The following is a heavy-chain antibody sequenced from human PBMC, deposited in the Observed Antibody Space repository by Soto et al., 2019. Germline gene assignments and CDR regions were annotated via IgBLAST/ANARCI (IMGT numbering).Heavy chain of an antibody. Sequence: GASVKVSCQASGGTFSSYAISWVRQAPGQGLEWMGGIIPIFGTANYAQKFQGRVTITADESTSTAYMELSSLGSEDTAVYYCARGSDILTGYPAYYFDYWGQGTLVTVAS. D-gene: IGHD3-9*01. CDR3: ARGSDILTGYPAYYFDY. CDR2: IIPIFGTA. J-gene: IGHJ4*02. V-gene: IGHV1-69*13. CDR1: GGTFSSYA.